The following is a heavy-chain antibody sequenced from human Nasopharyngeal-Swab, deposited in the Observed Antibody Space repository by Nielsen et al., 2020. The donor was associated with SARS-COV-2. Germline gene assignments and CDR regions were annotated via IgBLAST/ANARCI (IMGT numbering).Heavy chain of an antibody. J-gene: IGHJ6*02. V-gene: IGHV3-21*01. Sequence: GESLKISCAASGFTFNNYNFNWVRPAPGKGLEWVSSISSSSSYIYYADSVKGRFTISRDNAKNSLYLQMNSLRAEDTAVYYCARDGLDYDFWSAYFMDVWGQGTTVTVSS. CDR2: ISSSSSYI. CDR1: GFTFNNYN. D-gene: IGHD3-3*01. CDR3: ARDGLDYDFWSAYFMDV.